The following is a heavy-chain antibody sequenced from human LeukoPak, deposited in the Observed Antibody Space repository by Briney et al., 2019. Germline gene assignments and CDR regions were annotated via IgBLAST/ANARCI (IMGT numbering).Heavy chain of an antibody. J-gene: IGHJ1*01. Sequence: ASVKVSCKASGYTFTSNGISWVRQAPGQGLEWMGWISAYNGNTNYAQKLQGRVTMTTDTSTSTAYMELRSLRSDDTAVYYCASSRGSGWYAGPEYFQHWGQGTLVTVSS. CDR1: GYTFTSNG. D-gene: IGHD6-19*01. CDR3: ASSRGSGWYAGPEYFQH. CDR2: ISAYNGNT. V-gene: IGHV1-18*01.